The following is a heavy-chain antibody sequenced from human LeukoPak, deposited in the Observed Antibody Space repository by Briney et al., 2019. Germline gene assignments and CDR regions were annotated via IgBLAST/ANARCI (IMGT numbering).Heavy chain of an antibody. J-gene: IGHJ4*02. CDR1: GFTVSSNY. Sequence: GGSLRLSCAASGFTVSSNYMSWVRQAPGKGLEWVSVIYSGGSTYYADSVKGRFTISRDNSKNTLYLQVNSLRAEDTAVYYCARLFRYFDWLPNGYFDYWGQGTLVTVSS. D-gene: IGHD3-9*01. V-gene: IGHV3-53*01. CDR2: IYSGGST. CDR3: ARLFRYFDWLPNGYFDY.